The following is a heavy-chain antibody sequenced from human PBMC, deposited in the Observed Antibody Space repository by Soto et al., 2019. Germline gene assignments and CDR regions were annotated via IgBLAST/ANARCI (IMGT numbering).Heavy chain of an antibody. CDR1: RGSITSSGYY. V-gene: IGHV4-31*03. Sequence: SETLSLTCSVSRGSITSSGYYWSWILQHPGKGLEWIGDISNSGSTHYNPSLKSRVSILLDTSNNQFSLKLTSVTAEDTAVYYFASYKSALEMPTLYHFADGGEGTVVTV. J-gene: IGHJ4*02. D-gene: IGHD1-20*01. CDR3: ASYKSALEMPTLYHFAD. CDR2: ISNSGST.